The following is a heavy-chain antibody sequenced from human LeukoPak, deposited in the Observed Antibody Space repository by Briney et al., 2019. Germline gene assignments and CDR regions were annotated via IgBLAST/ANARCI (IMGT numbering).Heavy chain of an antibody. CDR2: ISTSSIYI. D-gene: IGHD1-14*01. CDR1: GFTFSSYN. CDR3: AKPARTDYADY. J-gene: IGHJ4*02. V-gene: IGHV3-21*04. Sequence: GGSLRLSCAVSGFTFSSYNMNWVRQAPGKGLEWVSSISTSSIYIYYADSLKGRFTISRDNARHSLYLQMNSLRAADTAVYYCAKPARTDYADYWGQGTLVTVSS.